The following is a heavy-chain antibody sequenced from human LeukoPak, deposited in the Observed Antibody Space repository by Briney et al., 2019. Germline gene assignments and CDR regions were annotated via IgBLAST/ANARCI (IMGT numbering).Heavy chain of an antibody. V-gene: IGHV5-51*01. D-gene: IGHD1-26*01. J-gene: IGHJ6*03. CDR3: ARHRVGAPFYYYYYYMDV. Sequence: GESLKISCKGSGYSFTSYWIGWVRQMPGKGLEWMGIIYPGDSGTRYSPSFQGQVTISADKSISTAYLQWSSLKASDTAMYYCARHRVGAPFYYYYYYMDVWGKGTTVTVSS. CDR1: GYSFTSYW. CDR2: IYPGDSGT.